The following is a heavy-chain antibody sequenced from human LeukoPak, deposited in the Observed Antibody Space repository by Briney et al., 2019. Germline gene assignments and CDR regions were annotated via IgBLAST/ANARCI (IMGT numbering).Heavy chain of an antibody. V-gene: IGHV3-11*01. J-gene: IGHJ4*02. Sequence: SGGSLRLSCAASGFIFSDYYMSWIRQAPGKGLEWISYISRGGDTIYYADSVKGRFTLSRDNAKDSLFLQMTNLRGEDTAIYYCARDLNGRVDYWGQGTLVTVSS. D-gene: IGHD1-1*01. CDR2: ISRGGDTI. CDR3: ARDLNGRVDY. CDR1: GFIFSDYY.